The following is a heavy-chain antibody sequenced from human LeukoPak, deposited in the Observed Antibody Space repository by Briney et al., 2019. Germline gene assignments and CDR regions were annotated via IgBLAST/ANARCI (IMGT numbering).Heavy chain of an antibody. CDR1: GYTFTSYD. CDR2: MNPNSGNT. J-gene: IGHJ6*02. CDR3: ARVISSGWNYYYYYGKDV. V-gene: IGHV1-8*01. D-gene: IGHD6-19*01. Sequence: ASVKVSCKASGYTFTSYDINWVRQATGQGLEWMGWMNPNSGNTGYAQKFQGRVTMTRNTSISTAYMELSSLRSEDTAVYYCARVISSGWNYYYYYGKDVWGQGTTVTVSS.